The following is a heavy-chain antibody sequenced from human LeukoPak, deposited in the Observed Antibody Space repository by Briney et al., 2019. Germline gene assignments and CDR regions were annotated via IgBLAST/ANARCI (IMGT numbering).Heavy chain of an antibody. J-gene: IGHJ4*02. CDR1: GFTFSNYA. D-gene: IGHD3-22*01. CDR2: ISGSGGST. CDR3: ARDASRYYDSSGYYSG. V-gene: IGHV3-23*01. Sequence: GGSLRLSCAASGFTFSNYAMSWVRQAPGKGLEWVSAISGSGGSTYYADSVKGRFTISRDNSKNTLYLQMNSLRAEDTAVYYCARDASRYYDSSGYYSGWGQGTLVTVSS.